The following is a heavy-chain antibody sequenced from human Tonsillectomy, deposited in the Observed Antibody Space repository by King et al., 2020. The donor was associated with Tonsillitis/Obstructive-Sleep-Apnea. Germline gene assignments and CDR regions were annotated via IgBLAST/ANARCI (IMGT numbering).Heavy chain of an antibody. V-gene: IGHV3-23*04. Sequence: VQLVESGGGLVQPGGSLRLSCVASGFTFSTYAMTWVRQAPGKGPEWVSVISGSNGGTYNADSVKGRFTISRDNSKNTLYLQMNSLRADDTALYYCAKDFAAVTGDPGSWGQGTLVTVSS. D-gene: IGHD6-19*01. CDR2: ISGSNGGT. CDR3: AKDFAAVTGDPGS. CDR1: GFTFSTYA. J-gene: IGHJ5*02.